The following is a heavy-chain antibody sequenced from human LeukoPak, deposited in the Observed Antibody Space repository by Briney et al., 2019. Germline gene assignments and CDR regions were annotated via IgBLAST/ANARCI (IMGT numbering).Heavy chain of an antibody. V-gene: IGHV3-15*01. CDR2: IKSKTDGGTA. D-gene: IGHD3-3*01. CDR1: GFTFSSYG. CDR3: LYFWSGSSLVDY. J-gene: IGHJ4*02. Sequence: GGSLRLSCAASGFTFSSYGMHWVRQAPGKGLEWVGRIKSKTDGGTADYAAPVKGRFTISRDDSKNTLYLEMYSLKTEDTAMYYCLYFWSGSSLVDYWGQGTLVTVSS.